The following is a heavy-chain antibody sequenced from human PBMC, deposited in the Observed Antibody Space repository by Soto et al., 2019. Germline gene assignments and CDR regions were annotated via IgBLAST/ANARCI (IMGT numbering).Heavy chain of an antibody. Sequence: SVKVSCKASVGSFSGYAISWVRQAPGQGLEWMGGIIPIFGTANYAQKFQGRVTITADKSTSTAYMELSSLRSEDTAVYYCARSPRLLEWLLSSWGQGTLVTVSS. CDR3: ARSPRLLEWLLSS. CDR1: VGSFSGYA. D-gene: IGHD3-3*01. J-gene: IGHJ5*02. V-gene: IGHV1-69*06. CDR2: IIPIFGTA.